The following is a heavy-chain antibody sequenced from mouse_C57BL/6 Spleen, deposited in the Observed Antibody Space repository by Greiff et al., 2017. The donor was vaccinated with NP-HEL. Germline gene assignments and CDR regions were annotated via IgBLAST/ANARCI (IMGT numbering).Heavy chain of an antibody. D-gene: IGHD1-1*01. J-gene: IGHJ3*01. CDR2: IDPSDSET. CDR3: ARGGPDYYGSSSWFAY. Sequence: VQLQQPGAELVRPGSSVKLSCKASGYTFTSYWMHWVKQRPIQGLEWIGNIDPSDSETPYNQKFKDKATLTVDKSSSPAYMQLSSLTSEDSAVYYCARGGPDYYGSSSWFAYWGQGTLVTVSA. CDR1: GYTFTSYW. V-gene: IGHV1-52*01.